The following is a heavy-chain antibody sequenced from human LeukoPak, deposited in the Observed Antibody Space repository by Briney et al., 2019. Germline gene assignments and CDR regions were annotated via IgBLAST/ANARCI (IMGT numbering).Heavy chain of an antibody. CDR3: AGYYSSIYGMDV. J-gene: IGHJ6*02. Sequence: SETLSLTCTVSGGSISTYYWTWIRQPPGKGLEWIGYIYDSGTTNYNPSLKSRVTISVDTSKNQFSLKKSSATAADTAVYFCAGYYSSIYGMDVWGQGTSVTVSS. CDR2: IYDSGTT. V-gene: IGHV4-59*12. CDR1: GGSISTYY. D-gene: IGHD2-2*01.